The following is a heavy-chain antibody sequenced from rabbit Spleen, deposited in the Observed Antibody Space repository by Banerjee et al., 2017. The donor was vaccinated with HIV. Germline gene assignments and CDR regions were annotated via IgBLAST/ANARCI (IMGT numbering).Heavy chain of an antibody. Sequence: QSLEESGGDLVKPGASLTLTCTASGFSFSSSYYLCWVRQAPGKGLECIACIYGDSSGSTYYASWAKGRFTISKTSATTVTLQMTSLTAADTATYFCARDLVAVIGWNFNLWGPGTLVTVS. CDR2: IYGDSSGST. J-gene: IGHJ4*01. V-gene: IGHV1S40*01. CDR3: ARDLVAVIGWNFNL. CDR1: GFSFSSSYY. D-gene: IGHD1-1*01.